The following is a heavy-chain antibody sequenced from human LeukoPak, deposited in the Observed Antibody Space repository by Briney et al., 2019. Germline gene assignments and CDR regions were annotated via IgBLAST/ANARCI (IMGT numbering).Heavy chain of an antibody. CDR1: GFTFSSYG. D-gene: IGHD3-3*01. V-gene: IGHV3-30*02. CDR2: IRYDGSNK. Sequence: PGGSLRLSCAASGFTFSSYGMHWVRQAPGKGLEWVAFIRYDGSNKYYADSVKGRFTISRDNSKNTLYLQMNSLRAEDTAVYYCAKELSRIFGVAWQDYWGQGTLVNVSS. J-gene: IGHJ4*02. CDR3: AKELSRIFGVAWQDY.